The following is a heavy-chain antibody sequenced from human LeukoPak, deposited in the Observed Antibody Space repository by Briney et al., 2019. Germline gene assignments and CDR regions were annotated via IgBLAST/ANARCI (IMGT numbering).Heavy chain of an antibody. D-gene: IGHD3-10*01. CDR2: IWYDGSSQ. Sequence: PGGSLRLSCAASGFIIGTYGMRWVRQAPGKGLDWVAVIWYDGSSQYYADSVKGRFTISRDNSKNTLYLQMNSLRAEDTAVYYCAREFGELYIDYWGQGTLVTVSS. J-gene: IGHJ4*02. CDR3: AREFGELYIDY. CDR1: GFIIGTYG. V-gene: IGHV3-33*01.